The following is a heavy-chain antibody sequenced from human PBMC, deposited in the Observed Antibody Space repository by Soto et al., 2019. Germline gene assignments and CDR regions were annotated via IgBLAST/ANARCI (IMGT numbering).Heavy chain of an antibody. V-gene: IGHV4-31*03. CDR1: GGSISSGGYY. CDR2: IYYSGST. J-gene: IGHJ6*02. CDR3: ARGGEILTGYYPGSYYYYGMDV. D-gene: IGHD3-9*01. Sequence: QVQLQESGPGLVKPSQTLSLTCTVSGGSISSGGYYWSWIRQHPGKGLEWIGYIYYSGSTYYNPSLKSRVTISVDTSKNQFSLKLSSVTAADTAVYYCARGGEILTGYYPGSYYYYGMDVWGQGTTVTVSS.